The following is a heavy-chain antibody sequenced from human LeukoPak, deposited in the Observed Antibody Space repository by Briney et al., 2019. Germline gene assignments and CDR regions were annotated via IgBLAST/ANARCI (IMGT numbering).Heavy chain of an antibody. Sequence: SSETLSLTCNVSGGSISNYYWTWIRQPAGKGLEWIGRIYSSGTTTYNPSLKSRVAMSVDTSRNQFSLKLSSMTAADTAVYYCARVSPIAVAGSSYYYAMDVWGQGTTVTVSS. CDR3: ARVSPIAVAGSSYYYAMDV. J-gene: IGHJ6*02. CDR2: IYSSGTT. D-gene: IGHD6-19*01. V-gene: IGHV4-4*07. CDR1: GGSISNYY.